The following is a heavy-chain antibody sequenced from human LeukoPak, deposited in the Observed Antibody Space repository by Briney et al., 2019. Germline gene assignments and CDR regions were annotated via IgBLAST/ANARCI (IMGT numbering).Heavy chain of an antibody. D-gene: IGHD3-3*01. Sequence: ASVNVSCKASGGTFSSYAISWVRQAPGQGLEWMGGIIPIFGTANYAQKFQGRVTITTDESTSTAYMELSSLRSEDTAVYYCAIFILRFLEWSPGAYYFDYWGQGTLVTVSS. CDR3: AIFILRFLEWSPGAYYFDY. CDR1: GGTFSSYA. J-gene: IGHJ4*02. V-gene: IGHV1-69*05. CDR2: IIPIFGTA.